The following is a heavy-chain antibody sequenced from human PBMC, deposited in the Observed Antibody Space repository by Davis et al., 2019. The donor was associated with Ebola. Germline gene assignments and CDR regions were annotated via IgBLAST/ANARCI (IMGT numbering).Heavy chain of an antibody. CDR3: ARDPIAAAGTGFDY. CDR2: INHSGST. CDR1: GGSFSGYY. Sequence: GSLRLSCAVYGGSFSGYYWSWIRQPPGKGLEWIGEINHSGSTNYNPSLKSRVTISVDKSKNQFSLKLSSVTAADTAVYYCARDPIAAAGTGFDYWGQGTLVTVSS. J-gene: IGHJ4*02. V-gene: IGHV4-34*01. D-gene: IGHD6-13*01.